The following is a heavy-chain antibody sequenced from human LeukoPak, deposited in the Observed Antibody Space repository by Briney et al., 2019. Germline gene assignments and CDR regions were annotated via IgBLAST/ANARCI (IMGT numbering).Heavy chain of an antibody. CDR2: MNPNSGNT. D-gene: IGHD6-19*01. V-gene: IGHV1-8*01. CDR1: GYTFTGYD. CDR3: ARGSSWGVASSAVAGNFDY. Sequence: ASVKVSCKPSGYTFTGYDIHWVRQATGQGLEWMGWMNPNSGNTGYAQKFQGRVTMTRNTSISTAYMELRSLRSDDTAVYYCARGSSWGVASSAVAGNFDYWGQGTLVTVSS. J-gene: IGHJ4*02.